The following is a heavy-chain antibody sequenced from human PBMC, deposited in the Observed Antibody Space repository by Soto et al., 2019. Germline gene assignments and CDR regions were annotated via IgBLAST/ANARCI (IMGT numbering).Heavy chain of an antibody. D-gene: IGHD1-26*01. Sequence: PGESLKISCKASGYSFATYWIGWVRQMPGKGLEWMGIIYPGDSDIRYSPSFEGQVTISADKSISTAYLQWGSLKASDTAMYYCAXRRGSGNDYYYNYGMDVWGQGTTVTVSS. J-gene: IGHJ6*01. CDR1: GYSFATYW. CDR3: AXRRGSGNDYYYNYGMDV. CDR2: IYPGDSDI. V-gene: IGHV5-51*01.